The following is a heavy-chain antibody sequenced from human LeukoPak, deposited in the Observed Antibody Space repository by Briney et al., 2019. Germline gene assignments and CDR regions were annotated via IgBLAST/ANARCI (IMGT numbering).Heavy chain of an antibody. D-gene: IGHD3-10*01. V-gene: IGHV1-46*01. CDR3: ARVWFGEKGYYGMDV. CDR1: GYTFTSYY. CDR2: INPSGGST. J-gene: IGHJ6*02. Sequence: ASVKVSCKASGYTFTSYYMHWVRQAPGQGLKWMGIINPSGGSTSYAQKFQGRVTMTRDTSTSTVYMELSSLRSEDTAVYYCARVWFGEKGYYGMDVWGQGTTVTVSS.